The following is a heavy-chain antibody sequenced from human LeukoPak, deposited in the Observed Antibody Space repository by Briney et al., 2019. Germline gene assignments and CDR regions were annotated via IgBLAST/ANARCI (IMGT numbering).Heavy chain of an antibody. CDR1: GASISSSIHY. D-gene: IGHD1-1*01. J-gene: IGHJ5*01. CDR2: VYYSGGT. Sequence: SETLSLTCAVSGASISSSIHYWGWVRQPPGKGLEWIGSVYYSGGTYYNPSLESRLTISVDTSNNRFSLKLKSVTAADAAVFYCARVTTGSTTLDSWGQGILVTVSS. V-gene: IGHV4-39*02. CDR3: ARVTTGSTTLDS.